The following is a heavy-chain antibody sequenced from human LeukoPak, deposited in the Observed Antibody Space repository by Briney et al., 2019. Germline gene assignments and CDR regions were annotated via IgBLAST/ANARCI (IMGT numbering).Heavy chain of an antibody. D-gene: IGHD2-2*01. J-gene: IGHJ6*02. V-gene: IGHV4-59*11. Sequence: PSETLSLTCTVAGASISSHYWSWIRQPPGKGLEWIGYIYYSGSTNYNPSLKSRVTISVDTSKNQFSLKLSSVTAADTAVYYCARGFPYCSSTSCFIYYYYYGMDVWGQGTTVTVSS. CDR3: ARGFPYCSSTSCFIYYYYYGMDV. CDR2: IYYSGST. CDR1: GASISSHY.